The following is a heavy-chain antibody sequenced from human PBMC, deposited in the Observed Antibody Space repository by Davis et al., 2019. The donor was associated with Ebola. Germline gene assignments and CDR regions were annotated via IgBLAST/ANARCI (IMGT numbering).Heavy chain of an antibody. D-gene: IGHD5-24*01. V-gene: IGHV3-66*01. CDR3: ARDRDGYKIHDAFDI. CDR2: IYSGGST. J-gene: IGHJ3*02. CDR1: GFTVSSNY. Sequence: PGGSLRLSCAVSGFTVSSNYMSWVRQAPGKGLEWVSVIYSGGSTYYADSVKGRFTISRDNSKNTLYLQMNSLRAEDTAVYYCARDRDGYKIHDAFDIWGQGTMVTVSS.